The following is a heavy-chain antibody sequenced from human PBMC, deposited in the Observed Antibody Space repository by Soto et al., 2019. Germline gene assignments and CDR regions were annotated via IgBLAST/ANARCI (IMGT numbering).Heavy chain of an antibody. Sequence: QVQLQESGPGLVKPSGTLSLTCAISSGSITSSNWWSWVRQPPGKGLEWIGEIYHGGSTNYNPSLKSRLTRSVDKSQNQFSLRLNSVTAADTAVYFCASHLIMPGTRGFDYWGQGSLVTVSS. V-gene: IGHV4-4*02. D-gene: IGHD6-13*01. CDR2: IYHGGST. CDR1: SGSITSSNW. J-gene: IGHJ4*02. CDR3: ASHLIMPGTRGFDY.